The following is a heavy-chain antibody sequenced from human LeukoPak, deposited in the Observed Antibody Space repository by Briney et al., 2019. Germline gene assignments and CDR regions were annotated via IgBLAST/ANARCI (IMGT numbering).Heavy chain of an antibody. Sequence: SETLSLTCTVSGGSISSYYWTWIRQPPGKGLEWIGYVYYSGSTAYNPSLRSRVTISVDTSMNQFSLKLSSVTAADTAVYYCARKKGYSYGFDYWGQGTLVTVSS. D-gene: IGHD5-18*01. V-gene: IGHV4-59*01. CDR2: VYYSGST. J-gene: IGHJ4*02. CDR1: GGSISSYY. CDR3: ARKKGYSYGFDY.